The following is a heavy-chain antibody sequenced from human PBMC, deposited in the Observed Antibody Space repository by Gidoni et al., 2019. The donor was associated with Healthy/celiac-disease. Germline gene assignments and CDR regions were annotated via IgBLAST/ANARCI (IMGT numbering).Heavy chain of an antibody. CDR3: ARVPALVVVNSYYFDY. D-gene: IGHD3-22*01. V-gene: IGHV3-21*01. CDR2: ISSSSSYI. Sequence: EVQLVESGGGLVKPGGSLRLSCAASGFPFSSCSMNWVRQAPGKGLEWVSSISSSSSYIYYADSVKGRFTISRDNAKNSLYLQMNSLRAEDTAVYYCARVPALVVVNSYYFDYWGQGTLVTVSS. J-gene: IGHJ4*02. CDR1: GFPFSSCS.